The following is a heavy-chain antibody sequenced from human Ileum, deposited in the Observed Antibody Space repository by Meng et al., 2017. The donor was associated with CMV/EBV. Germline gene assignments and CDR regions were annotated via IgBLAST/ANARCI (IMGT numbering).Heavy chain of an antibody. CDR2: INPSGGGT. CDR1: GYIFTSNY. CDR3: ARGDYAFDY. Sequence: QVQLVQSGAEVKKPGDSVTVSCKASGYIFTSNYMHWVRQAPGQGLEWMGRINPSGGGTAYAQKFQGRVTISTDTSTSTVYMDLSSLRSEDTAVYFCARGDYAFDYWGQGALVTVSS. D-gene: IGHD4-17*01. V-gene: IGHV1-46*01. J-gene: IGHJ4*02.